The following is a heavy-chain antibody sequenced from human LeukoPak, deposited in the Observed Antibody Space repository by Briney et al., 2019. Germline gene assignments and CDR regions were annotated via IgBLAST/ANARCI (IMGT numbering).Heavy chain of an antibody. V-gene: IGHV4-34*01. CDR2: INHSGST. CDR1: GGSFSGYY. CDR3: ARAGIWGSYRNAAFDY. J-gene: IGHJ4*02. Sequence: SSETLSLTCAVYGGSFSGYYWSWIRQPPGKGLEWIGEINHSGSTNYNPSLKSRVTISVDTSKNQFSLKLSSVTAADRAVYYCARAGIWGSYRNAAFDYWGQGTLVTVSS. D-gene: IGHD3-16*02.